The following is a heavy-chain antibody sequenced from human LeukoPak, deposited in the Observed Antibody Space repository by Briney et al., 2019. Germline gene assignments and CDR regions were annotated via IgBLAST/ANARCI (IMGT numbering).Heavy chain of an antibody. D-gene: IGHD2-2*01. CDR1: GFTFSNYW. CDR3: ARDPCCYSSSWGPYFDY. V-gene: IGHV3-7*01. Sequence: GGSLRLSCAASGFTFSNYWISWVRQAPEKGQEWVANIKADGSEKQYVDSVKGRFTISRDNAKNSLYLQMNSLRAEDTAVYYCARDPCCYSSSWGPYFDYWGQGTLVTVSS. J-gene: IGHJ4*02. CDR2: IKADGSEK.